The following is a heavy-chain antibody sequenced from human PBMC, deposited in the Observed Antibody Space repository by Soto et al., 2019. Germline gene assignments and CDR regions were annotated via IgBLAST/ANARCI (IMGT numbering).Heavy chain of an antibody. CDR2: ISYDGSKK. CDR3: AKAIENYSTGYYKPFYYFGVDV. D-gene: IGHD3-22*01. V-gene: IGHV3-30*18. CDR1: GFTFGSYG. J-gene: IGHJ6*02. Sequence: GGSLRLSCAASGFTFGSYGMHWVRQAPGKGLEWVAGISYDGSKKYYGESVKGRFTISSDNSKNTLYLQMNSLRVEDTAVYYCAKAIENYSTGYYKPFYYFGVDVWGQGTTVPVSS.